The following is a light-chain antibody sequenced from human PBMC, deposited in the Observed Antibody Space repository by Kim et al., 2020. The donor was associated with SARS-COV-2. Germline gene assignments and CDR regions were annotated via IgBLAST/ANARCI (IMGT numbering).Light chain of an antibody. V-gene: IGLV8-61*01. CDR3: VLYMGSGINWV. CDR1: SGSVSPSNY. J-gene: IGLJ3*02. CDR2: STN. Sequence: QTVVTQEPSFSVSPGGTVTLTCGLSSGSVSPSNYPSWYQQTPGQAPRTLIYSTNSRSPGVPDRFSGSILGNKAALTITGAQADDESAYYCVLYMGSGINWVFGGGTKLTVL.